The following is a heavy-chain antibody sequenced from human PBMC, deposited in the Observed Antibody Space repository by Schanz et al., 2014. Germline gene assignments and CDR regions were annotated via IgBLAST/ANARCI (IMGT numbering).Heavy chain of an antibody. V-gene: IGHV1-2*06. J-gene: IGHJ4*02. CDR3: ARDRDQWDGNYLDY. CDR2: INPNSGGT. Sequence: QVQLVQSGAELKKPGASVKVSCKASGYTFTAYYLHWVRQAPGQGLEWMGRINPNSGGTNYAQKFQGRVTMTRDTSISTAYMELSRLRSDDTAVYYCARDRDQWDGNYLDYWGQGTLVTVSS. D-gene: IGHD1-26*01. CDR1: GYTFTAYY.